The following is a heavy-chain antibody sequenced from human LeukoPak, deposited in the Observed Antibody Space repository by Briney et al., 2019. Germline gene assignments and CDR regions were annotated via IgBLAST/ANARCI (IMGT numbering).Heavy chain of an antibody. CDR3: AREVVVPVYFDY. CDR2: INYRGST. CDR1: NASISSNTYY. V-gene: IGHV4-39*07. Sequence: NPSETLSLTCTVSNASISSNTYYRAWIRQPPGKGLEYIGSINYRGSTYYNPSLKSRVTLSVDTSKNQFSLKLNSVTAADTAVYYCAREVVVPVYFDYWGQGTLVTVSS. J-gene: IGHJ4*02. D-gene: IGHD2-2*01.